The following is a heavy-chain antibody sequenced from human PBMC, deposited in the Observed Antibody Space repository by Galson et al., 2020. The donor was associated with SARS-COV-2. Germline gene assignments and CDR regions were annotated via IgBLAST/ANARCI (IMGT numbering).Heavy chain of an antibody. Sequence: GESLKISCAASGFTFSSYAMSWVRQAPGKGLEWVSAISGSGGSTYYADSVKGRFTISRDNSKNTLYLQMNSLRAEDTAVYYCAKDRGGDYLLRFLGVDYYYGMDVWGQGTTVTVSS. D-gene: IGHD3-3*01. J-gene: IGHJ6*02. CDR3: AKDRGGDYLLRFLGVDYYYGMDV. CDR2: ISGSGGST. V-gene: IGHV3-23*01. CDR1: GFTFSSYA.